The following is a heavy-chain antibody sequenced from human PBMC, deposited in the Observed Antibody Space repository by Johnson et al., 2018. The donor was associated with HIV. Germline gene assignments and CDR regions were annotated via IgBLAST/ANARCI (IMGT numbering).Heavy chain of an antibody. J-gene: IGHJ3*02. CDR1: GFTFDDYG. CDR2: IYWNGVRT. D-gene: IGHD3-10*01. V-gene: IGHV3-20*04. Sequence: EVQLVESGGGVVRPGGSLRLSCAASGFTFDDYGMTWVRQAPGKGLEWVSGIYWNGVRTTYADFVKGRFTISRDNSKKTLSLQMNSLRPEDTAVYYCAKSSSATYYGDAFDMWGQGTMVTVSS. CDR3: AKSSSATYYGDAFDM.